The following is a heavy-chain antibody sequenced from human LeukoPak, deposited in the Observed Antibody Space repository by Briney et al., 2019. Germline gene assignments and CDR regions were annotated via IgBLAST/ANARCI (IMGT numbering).Heavy chain of an antibody. CDR2: IYPGDSDT. V-gene: IGHV5-51*01. J-gene: IGHJ5*02. Sequence: GESLKISRKGSGYSFTSYWIGWVGQMPGKGLEWMGIIYPGDSDTRYSPSFQGQVTISADKSISTAYLQWSSLKASDTAMYYCVRGWAAAGKGYNWFDPWGQGTLVTVSS. D-gene: IGHD6-13*01. CDR1: GYSFTSYW. CDR3: VRGWAAAGKGYNWFDP.